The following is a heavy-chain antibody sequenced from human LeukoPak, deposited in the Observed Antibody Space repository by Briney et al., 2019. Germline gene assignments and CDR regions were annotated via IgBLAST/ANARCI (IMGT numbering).Heavy chain of an antibody. Sequence: GESLRLSCAASGFTFSAYYMSWIRQPPGKGLGWVSYISSIGSTTYHADFMKGRFTTSRDNAKKSPYLQMNSLRADDTAVYYCARDNGGEALDYWAQGTVVTVSS. D-gene: IGHD3-16*01. CDR2: ISSIGSTT. V-gene: IGHV3-11*01. CDR1: GFTFSAYY. J-gene: IGHJ4*02. CDR3: ARDNGGEALDY.